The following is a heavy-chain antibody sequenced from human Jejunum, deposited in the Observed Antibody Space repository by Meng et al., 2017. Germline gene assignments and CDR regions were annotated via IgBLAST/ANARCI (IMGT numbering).Heavy chain of an antibody. Sequence: QGQMQESGPGLVKPSETLSLTCTVSGGSMSGYYWSWSRQPPGKGLEWIGYIYYSGSTNYNPSLKSRVTISVDTSKNQFSLKLSSVTAADTAVYYCARDGFSIGHHFDYWGQGTLVTVSS. CDR2: IYYSGST. J-gene: IGHJ4*02. CDR3: ARDGFSIGHHFDY. CDR1: GGSMSGYY. D-gene: IGHD2-15*01. V-gene: IGHV4-59*01.